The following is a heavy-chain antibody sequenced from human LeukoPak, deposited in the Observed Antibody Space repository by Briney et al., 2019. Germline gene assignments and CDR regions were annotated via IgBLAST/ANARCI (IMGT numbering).Heavy chain of an antibody. J-gene: IGHJ6*03. Sequence: SETLSLTCTVSGGSISSGSYYWNWIRQPAGKGLEWIGRIYTSGSTNYNPSLKSRVTMSVDTSKNQFSLKLSSVTAADTAVYYCARVAQTDYYYMDVWGKGTTVTISS. V-gene: IGHV4-61*02. CDR1: GGSISSGSYY. CDR3: ARVAQTDYYYMDV. CDR2: IYTSGST.